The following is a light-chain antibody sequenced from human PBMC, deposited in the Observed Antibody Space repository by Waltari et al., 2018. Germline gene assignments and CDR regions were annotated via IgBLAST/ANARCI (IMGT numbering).Light chain of an antibody. CDR3: QTGGHGTWV. V-gene: IGLV4-69*01. J-gene: IGLJ3*02. CDR2: VNSDGSH. CDR1: SGHSSNI. Sequence: QLVLTQSPSASASLGASVKLTCTLSSGHSSNIIAWLQQQPEKGPRYLMKVNSDGSHSKGDGSPYRFSGSSSGAERYLTISSLQSEDEADYYCQTGGHGTWVFGGGTKLTVL.